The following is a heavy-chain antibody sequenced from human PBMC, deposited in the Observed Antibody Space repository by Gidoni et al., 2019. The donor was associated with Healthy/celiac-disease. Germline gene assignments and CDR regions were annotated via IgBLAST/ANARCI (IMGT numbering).Heavy chain of an antibody. CDR1: GFTFRSYA. V-gene: IGHV3-23*01. CDR3: AKGCPVTTGTPYGMDV. CDR2: MCGIGVST. J-gene: IGHJ6*02. Sequence: EVQLLESGGGLVQPGGSLRLSCAASGFTFRSYAMSWVRQAPGKGMEWVSAMCGIGVSTYYADSVKGRFTISRDNSKNTLYLQMNSLRAEDTAVYYCAKGCPVTTGTPYGMDVWGQGTTVTVSS. D-gene: IGHD4-17*01.